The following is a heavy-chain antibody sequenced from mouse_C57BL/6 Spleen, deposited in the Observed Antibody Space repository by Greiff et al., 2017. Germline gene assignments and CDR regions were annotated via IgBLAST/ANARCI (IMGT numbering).Heavy chain of an antibody. CDR1: GYAFSSSW. V-gene: IGHV1-82*01. Sequence: VQLQQSGPELVKPGASVKISCKASGYAFSSSWMNWVKQRPGKGLEWIGRIYPGDGDTNYNGKFKGKATLTADKSSSTAYMQLSSLTSEDSAVYFCARSVYDYDAEGHYWGQGTTLTVSS. D-gene: IGHD2-4*01. CDR3: ARSVYDYDAEGHY. CDR2: IYPGDGDT. J-gene: IGHJ2*01.